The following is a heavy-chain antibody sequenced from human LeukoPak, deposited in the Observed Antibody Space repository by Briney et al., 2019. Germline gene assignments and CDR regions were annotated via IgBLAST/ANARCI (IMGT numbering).Heavy chain of an antibody. CDR3: AREGTWIFSRMNRDWFDP. Sequence: GGSLRLSCAASGFTFDSYGMNWVRQAPGKGLEWVSGISGSGGSTYYADSVKGRFTISRDNSKNTLYLQMNSLRAEDTAVYYCAREGTWIFSRMNRDWFDPWGQGTLVTVSS. J-gene: IGHJ5*02. D-gene: IGHD2-2*03. CDR2: ISGSGGST. CDR1: GFTFDSYG. V-gene: IGHV3-23*01.